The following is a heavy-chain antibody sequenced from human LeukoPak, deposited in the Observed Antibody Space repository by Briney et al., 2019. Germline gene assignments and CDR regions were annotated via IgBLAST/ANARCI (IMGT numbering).Heavy chain of an antibody. CDR1: GFTFSHYM. D-gene: IGHD3-10*01. CDR2: MRTDGSVV. CDR3: ARDKDFTIDY. V-gene: IGHV3-7*01. Sequence: HSGGSLRLSCAVSGFTFSHYMMTWVRQAPGEGLEWVANMRTDGSVVQYADSVKGRFTISRDNAKNSLFLQMNSVRAEDTAVYYCARDKDFTIDYWGQGTLVTVSS. J-gene: IGHJ4*02.